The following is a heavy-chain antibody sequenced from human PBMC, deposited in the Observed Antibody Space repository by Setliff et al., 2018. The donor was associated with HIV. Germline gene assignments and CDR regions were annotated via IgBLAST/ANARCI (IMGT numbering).Heavy chain of an antibody. CDR2: IYYTGST. Sequence: SETLSLTCTVSGGSFSSYHWSWIRHPAGKGLEWIGNIYYTGSTNYNPSLKSRITISIDTSKSQFSLKLTSVAAADTAVYYCARDSGGYNYGFAVGSFDYWGQGALVTVSS. CDR3: ARDSGGYNYGFAVGSFDY. D-gene: IGHD5-18*01. CDR1: GGSFSSYH. J-gene: IGHJ4*02. V-gene: IGHV4-59*01.